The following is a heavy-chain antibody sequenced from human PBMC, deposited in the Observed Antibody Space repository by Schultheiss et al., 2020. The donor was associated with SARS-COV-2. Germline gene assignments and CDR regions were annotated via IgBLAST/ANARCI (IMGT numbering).Heavy chain of an antibody. CDR1: EYRFTDYW. D-gene: IGHD6-13*01. Sequence: GESLKISCKGSEYRFTDYWIGWVRQMPGKGLEWMGIIYPGVSDTNYSPSFQGHVTISADKSISTAYLQWSSLKASDTAMYYCARRASSWAQSGSGHYYYGMDVWGQGTTVTVSS. CDR2: IYPGVSDT. CDR3: ARRASSWAQSGSGHYYYGMDV. J-gene: IGHJ6*02. V-gene: IGHV5-51*01.